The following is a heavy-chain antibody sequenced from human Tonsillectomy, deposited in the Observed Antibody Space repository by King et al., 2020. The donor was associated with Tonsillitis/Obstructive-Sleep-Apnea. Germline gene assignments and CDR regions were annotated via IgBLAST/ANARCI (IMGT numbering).Heavy chain of an antibody. CDR2: ISYDGSNK. CDR3: ARGLGYYYDAIGYY. D-gene: IGHD3-22*01. CDR1: GFTFSNYA. J-gene: IGHJ4*02. Sequence: VQLVESGGGVVQPGRSLRLSCAASGFTFSNYAMHWVRQAPGKGLEWVAVISYDGSNKFYAHSVKGRFTISRDNSKNTLYLQMNSLRVEDTALYYCARGLGYYYDAIGYYWGQGTLGTVSS. V-gene: IGHV3-30*04.